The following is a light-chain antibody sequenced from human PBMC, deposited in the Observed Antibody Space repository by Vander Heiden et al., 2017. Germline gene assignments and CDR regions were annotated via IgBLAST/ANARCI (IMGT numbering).Light chain of an antibody. CDR1: QSVSSSY. J-gene: IGKJ4*01. CDR2: GAS. CDR3: QLYGSSPRLT. Sequence: ETVLTQSPGTLSLSPGERATLSCRASQSVSSSYLGWYQQTPGQAPRLLIYGASSRATGIPDRFSGSGSGTDFTLTISRLEPEDFAVYYCQLYGSSPRLTFGGGTKVEIK. V-gene: IGKV3-20*01.